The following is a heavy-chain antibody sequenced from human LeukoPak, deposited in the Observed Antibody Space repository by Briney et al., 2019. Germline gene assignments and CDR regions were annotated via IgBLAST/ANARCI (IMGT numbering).Heavy chain of an antibody. CDR3: ATDRGHAFDI. CDR1: GFTFSSYW. V-gene: IGHV3-74*01. CDR2: INIDGSGT. D-gene: IGHD3-10*01. Sequence: QPGGSLRLSCAASGFTFSSYWIHWVRQSPGKGLVWVSRINIDGSGTTYAESVKGRFTISRDNAKNTLFLQMNSLTAEDTAVYYCATDRGHAFDIWGQGTMVTVS. J-gene: IGHJ3*02.